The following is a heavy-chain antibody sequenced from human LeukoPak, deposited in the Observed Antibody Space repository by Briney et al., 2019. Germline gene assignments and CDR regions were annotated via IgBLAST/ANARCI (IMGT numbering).Heavy chain of an antibody. V-gene: IGHV3-7*01. D-gene: IGHD6-13*01. J-gene: IGHJ4*01. CDR2: IKQDGSEK. CDR1: GFTFSDYW. CDR3: GRDGTAPGLYSDL. Sequence: PGGSLRLSCGVSGFTFSDYWMNWVRQAPGKGLEWVASIKQDGSEKSYVDSVKGRFTISRDNAKNSLYLQMSSLRAEDTAVYYCGRDGTAPGLYSDLLGQGTLVTVSS.